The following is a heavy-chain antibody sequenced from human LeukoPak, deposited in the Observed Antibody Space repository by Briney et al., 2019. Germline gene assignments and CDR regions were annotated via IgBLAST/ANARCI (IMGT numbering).Heavy chain of an antibody. CDR3: ARIVGALDY. J-gene: IGHJ4*02. Sequence: GGSLRLSCAASGFTVSSNYMSWVRQAPGKGLEWVAVISYDGSNKYYADSVKGRFTISRDNSKNTLYLQMNSLRAEDTAVYYCARIVGALDYWGQGTLVTVSS. CDR1: GFTVSSNY. CDR2: ISYDGSNK. V-gene: IGHV3-30*03. D-gene: IGHD1-26*01.